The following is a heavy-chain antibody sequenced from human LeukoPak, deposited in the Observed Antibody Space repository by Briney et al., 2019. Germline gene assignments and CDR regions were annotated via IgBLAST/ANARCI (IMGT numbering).Heavy chain of an antibody. Sequence: SVKVSCKASGGTFSSYAISWVRQAPGQGLEWMGGIIPIFGTANYAQKFQGRVTITTDESTSTAYMELSSLRSKDTAVYYCARGLHNWGRNNYYYMDVWGKGTTVTVSS. CDR2: IIPIFGTA. J-gene: IGHJ6*03. CDR3: ARGLHNWGRNNYYYMDV. V-gene: IGHV1-69*05. CDR1: GGTFSSYA. D-gene: IGHD7-27*01.